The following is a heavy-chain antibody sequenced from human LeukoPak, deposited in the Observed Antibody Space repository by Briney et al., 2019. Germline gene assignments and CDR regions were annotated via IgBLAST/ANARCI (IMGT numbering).Heavy chain of an antibody. Sequence: GGSLRLSCAASGFTFSSYGMHWVRQAPGKGLEWVAVISYDGSNKYYADSMKGRFTISRDNSKNTLYLQMNSLRAEDTAVYYCAKGLVVPAATNDYWGQETLVTVSS. V-gene: IGHV3-30*18. CDR3: AKGLVVPAATNDY. CDR1: GFTFSSYG. D-gene: IGHD2-2*01. CDR2: ISYDGSNK. J-gene: IGHJ4*02.